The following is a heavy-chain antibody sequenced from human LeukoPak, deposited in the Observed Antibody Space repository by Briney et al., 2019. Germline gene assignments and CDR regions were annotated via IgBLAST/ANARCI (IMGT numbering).Heavy chain of an antibody. CDR2: TSYDGSKQ. V-gene: IGHV3-30*15. Sequence: PGGSLRLSCAASGFTFSSCAMHWVRQAPGKGLEWVAVTSYDGSKQYYADSVKGRFTISRDSSKNTLYLQMSSLRAEDTAVYYCARGANYYDSSGVFYWGQGTLVTVSS. J-gene: IGHJ4*02. CDR3: ARGANYYDSSGVFY. D-gene: IGHD3-22*01. CDR1: GFTFSSCA.